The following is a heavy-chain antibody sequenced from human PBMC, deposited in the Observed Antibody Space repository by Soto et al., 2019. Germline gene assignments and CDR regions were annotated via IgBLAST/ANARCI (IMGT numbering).Heavy chain of an antibody. CDR3: AKWSVAKDAFDI. CDR2: INAGNGNT. D-gene: IGHD5-12*01. V-gene: IGHV1-3*01. J-gene: IGHJ3*02. CDR1: GYTFTSYA. Sequence: ASVKVSCKASGYTFTSYAMHWLRQAPGQRPEWMGWINAGNGNTKYSQKFQGRVTITRDTSASTAYMELSSLRSEDTAVYYCAKWSVAKDAFDIWGQGTMVTVSS.